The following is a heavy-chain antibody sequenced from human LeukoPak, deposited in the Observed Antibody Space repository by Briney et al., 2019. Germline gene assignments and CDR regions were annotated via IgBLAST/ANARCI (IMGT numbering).Heavy chain of an antibody. V-gene: IGHV1-2*06. Sequence: ASVKVSCKASGYTFTGYYMHWVRQAPGQGLEWMGRINPNSGGTNYAQKFQGRVTMTRDTSISTAYMELSRLRSDDTAVYYCAREATPLLSPSYYDSSGYEIDYWGQGTLVTVSS. CDR3: AREATPLLSPSYYDSSGYEIDY. D-gene: IGHD3-22*01. CDR1: GYTFTGYY. CDR2: INPNSGGT. J-gene: IGHJ4*02.